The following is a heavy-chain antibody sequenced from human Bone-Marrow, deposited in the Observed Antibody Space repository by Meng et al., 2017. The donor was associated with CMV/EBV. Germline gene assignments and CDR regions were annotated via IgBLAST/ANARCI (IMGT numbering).Heavy chain of an antibody. J-gene: IGHJ4*02. CDR3: ATLPGGYDF. D-gene: IGHD3-3*01. CDR1: GGDLSRGGLH. V-gene: IGHV4-31*03. Sequence: SLTCTVPGGDLSRGGLHWSWIRQHTGKGLEWIGYIYYSGSTYYNPSLKSRVTISVDTSKNQFSLKLSSVTAADTAMYYCATLPGGYDFWGQGTLVTVSS. CDR2: IYYSGST.